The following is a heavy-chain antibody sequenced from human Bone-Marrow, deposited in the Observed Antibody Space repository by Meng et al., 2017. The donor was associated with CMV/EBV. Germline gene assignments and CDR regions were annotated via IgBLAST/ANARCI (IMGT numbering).Heavy chain of an antibody. Sequence: GESLKISCAASGFTFGSYSMNWVRQAPGKGLEWVSSISSSSSYIYYADSVKGRFTISRDNAKNSLYLQMNSLRAEDTAVYYCARAARGAFDIWGQGTMVTVSS. D-gene: IGHD1-26*01. V-gene: IGHV3-21*01. CDR3: ARAARGAFDI. CDR1: GFTFGSYS. CDR2: ISSSSSYI. J-gene: IGHJ3*02.